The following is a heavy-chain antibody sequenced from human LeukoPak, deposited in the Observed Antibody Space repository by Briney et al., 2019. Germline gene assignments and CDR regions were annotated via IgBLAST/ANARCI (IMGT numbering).Heavy chain of an antibody. D-gene: IGHD3-10*01. J-gene: IGHJ4*02. CDR1: GYIFANYG. Sequence: ASVKVSCKASGYIFANYGFAWVRQAPGQGLEWMGWINAYNGNTQYSQKLQGRVTMTTDTSTSKTSMELRSLAPDDTAVYYCAREPISSGTYYPRSDYWGQGNLVTVSS. CDR3: AREPISSGTYYPRSDY. V-gene: IGHV1-18*01. CDR2: INAYNGNT.